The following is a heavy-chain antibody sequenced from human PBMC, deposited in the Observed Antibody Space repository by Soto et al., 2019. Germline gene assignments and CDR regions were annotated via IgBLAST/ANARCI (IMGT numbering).Heavy chain of an antibody. CDR3: AAGSGRNWFDP. Sequence: PSETLSLTCTVSGGSINNYYWSWIRQPPGKGLEWIGYIYYSGSTSYNPSLKSRVSISVDTSKNQFSLKLSSVTAADTAVYYCAAGSGRNWFDPWGQGTLVTVSS. CDR1: GGSINNYY. D-gene: IGHD1-26*01. CDR2: IYYSGST. V-gene: IGHV4-59*08. J-gene: IGHJ5*02.